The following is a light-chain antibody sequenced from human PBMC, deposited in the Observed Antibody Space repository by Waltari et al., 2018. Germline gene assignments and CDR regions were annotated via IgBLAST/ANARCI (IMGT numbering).Light chain of an antibody. Sequence: QSALPQPPPVSGSPGQSVPISCPGASRVIGRYDIFSWYQQHPGNAPKLIICDVSKRPSGVSDRFSGSKSGDTASLTISGLQFEDEADYYCCSYAGNYIWVFGGGTRLTVL. CDR3: CSYAGNYIWV. CDR2: DVS. CDR1: SRVIGRYDI. J-gene: IGLJ3*02. V-gene: IGLV2-23*02.